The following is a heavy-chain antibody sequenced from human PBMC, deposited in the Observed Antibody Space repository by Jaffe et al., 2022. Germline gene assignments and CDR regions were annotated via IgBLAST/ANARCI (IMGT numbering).Heavy chain of an antibody. V-gene: IGHV3-7*05. CDR1: GFTFSSYW. D-gene: IGHD3-9*01. J-gene: IGHJ3*02. CDR3: ARDLVRYFDWLRTDAFDI. CDR2: IKQDGSEK. Sequence: EVQLVESGGGLVQPGGSLRLSCAASGFTFSSYWMSWVRQAPGKGLEWVANIKQDGSEKYYVDSVKGRFTISRDNAKNSLYLQMNSLRAEDTAVYYCARDLVRYFDWLRTDAFDIWGQGTMVTVSS.